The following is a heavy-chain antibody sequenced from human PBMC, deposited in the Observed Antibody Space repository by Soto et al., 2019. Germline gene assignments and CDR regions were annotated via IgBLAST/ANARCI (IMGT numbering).Heavy chain of an antibody. Sequence: SETLSLTCTVSGGSVNSGSYYWNWIRQTPGKGLEWIGYIYYSGSSNYNPSLKSRVTISVDTSKNQFSLNLRSVTAADTAVYYCARDKYYDSTGTFDFWGQGTLVTGSA. J-gene: IGHJ4*02. D-gene: IGHD3-22*01. CDR1: GGSVNSGSYY. V-gene: IGHV4-61*01. CDR3: ARDKYYDSTGTFDF. CDR2: IYYSGSS.